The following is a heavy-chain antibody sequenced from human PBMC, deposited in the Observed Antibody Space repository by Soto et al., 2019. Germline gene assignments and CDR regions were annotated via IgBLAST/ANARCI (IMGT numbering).Heavy chain of an antibody. CDR1: GFTFSSYA. J-gene: IGHJ4*02. CDR3: AKAITMIVAWSEAYYFDY. Sequence: GGSLRLSCAASGFTFSSYAMSWVRQAPGKGLEWVSAISGSGGSTYYADSVKGRFTISRDNSKNTLYLQMNSLRAEDTAVYYCAKAITMIVAWSEAYYFDYWGQGTLVTVSS. V-gene: IGHV3-23*01. D-gene: IGHD3-22*01. CDR2: ISGSGGST.